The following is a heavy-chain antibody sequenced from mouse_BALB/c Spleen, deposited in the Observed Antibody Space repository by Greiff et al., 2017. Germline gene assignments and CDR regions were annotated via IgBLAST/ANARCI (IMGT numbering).Heavy chain of an antibody. CDR3: ARSGGNYVLDY. J-gene: IGHJ2*01. V-gene: IGHV5-17*02. CDR1: GFTFSSFG. Sequence: EVKLMESGGGLVQPGGSRKLSCAASGFTFSSFGMHWVRQAPEKGLEWVAYISSGSSTIYYADTVKGRFTISRDNPKNTLFLQMTSLRSEDTAMYYCARSGGNYVLDYWGQGTTLTVSS. D-gene: IGHD2-1*01. CDR2: ISSGSSTI.